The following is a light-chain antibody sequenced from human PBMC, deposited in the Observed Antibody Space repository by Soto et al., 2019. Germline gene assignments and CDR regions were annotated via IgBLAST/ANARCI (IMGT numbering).Light chain of an antibody. Sequence: IYVTHCPAFLSASVWDRVTITCRASRSVSTSLNWYQQKPGKAPKVLIYAATNLQRGIPSRFSGGGFGTEFTLTISSLEPEDFATYYCQQSYSTRWTFGQGTKVDIK. CDR3: QQSYSTRWT. V-gene: IGKV1-39*01. J-gene: IGKJ1*01. CDR2: AAT. CDR1: RSVSTS.